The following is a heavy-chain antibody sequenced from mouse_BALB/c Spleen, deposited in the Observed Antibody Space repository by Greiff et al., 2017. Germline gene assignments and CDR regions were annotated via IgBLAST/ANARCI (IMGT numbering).Heavy chain of an antibody. V-gene: IGHV5-17*02. J-gene: IGHJ3*01. CDR1: GFTFSSFG. CDR3: ARRGLTGKDWFAY. CDR2: ISSGSSTI. D-gene: IGHD4-1*01. Sequence: EVKLMESGGGLVQPGGSRKLSCAASGFTFSSFGMHWVRQAPEKGLEWVAYISSGSSTIYYADTVKGRFTISRDNPKNTLFLQMTSLRSEDTAMYYCARRGLTGKDWFAYWGQGTLVTVSA.